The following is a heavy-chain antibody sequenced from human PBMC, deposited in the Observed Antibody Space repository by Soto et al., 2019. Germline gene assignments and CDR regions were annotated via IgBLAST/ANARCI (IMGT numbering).Heavy chain of an antibody. CDR1: GGSVSSGSYY. V-gene: IGHV4-61*01. D-gene: IGHD2-15*01. Sequence: PSETLSLTCPVSGGSVSSGSYYWSWIRQPPGKGLEWIGYIYYSGSTNYNPSLKSRVTISVDTSKNQFSLKLSSVTAVDTAVYYCARGVSCSGGSCYSGLDYWGQGTLVTVSS. CDR3: ARGVSCSGGSCYSGLDY. CDR2: IYYSGST. J-gene: IGHJ4*02.